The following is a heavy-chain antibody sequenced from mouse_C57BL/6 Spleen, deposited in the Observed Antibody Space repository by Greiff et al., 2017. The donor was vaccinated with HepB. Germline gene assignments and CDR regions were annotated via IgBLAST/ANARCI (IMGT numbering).Heavy chain of an antibody. V-gene: IGHV1-76*01. Sequence: QVQLKESGAELVRPGASVKLSCKASGYTFTDYYINWVKQRPGQGLEWIARIYPGSGNTYYNEKFKGKATLTAEKSSSTAYMQLSSLTSEDSAVYFCARRGWDVDWDYWGQGTTLTVSS. J-gene: IGHJ2*01. CDR3: ARRGWDVDWDY. D-gene: IGHD4-1*01. CDR2: IYPGSGNT. CDR1: GYTFTDYY.